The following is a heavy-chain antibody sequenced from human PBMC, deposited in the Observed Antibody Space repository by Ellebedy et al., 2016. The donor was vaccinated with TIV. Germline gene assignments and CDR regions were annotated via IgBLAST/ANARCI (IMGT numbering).Heavy chain of an antibody. CDR1: GGSFSGYY. CDR3: AGGPARDY. J-gene: IGHJ4*02. Sequence: MPSETLSLTCAVYGGSFSGYYWRWIRQPPGKGLEWIGEITHSGSTNYNPSLKRRVTISVDKSKNQFSLNLTAVTAADTAVYYCAGGPARDYWGQGTLVTVSS. CDR2: ITHSGST. V-gene: IGHV4-34*01.